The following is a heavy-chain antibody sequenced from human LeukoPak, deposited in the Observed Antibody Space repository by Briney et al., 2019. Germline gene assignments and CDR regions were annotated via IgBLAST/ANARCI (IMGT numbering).Heavy chain of an antibody. D-gene: IGHD3-22*01. J-gene: IGHJ4*02. CDR1: GYSFTTYW. CDR2: VYPRDSDT. V-gene: IGHV5-51*01. CDR3: TRPDSTGFYTD. Sequence: GESLKISCKGSGYSFTTYWIAWVRHMPAKGLEWMAIVYPRDSDTRYSPSFQGQVTVSADKSINTAYLQWSSLKASDTAMYYCTRPDSTGFYTDWGQGTLVTVSS.